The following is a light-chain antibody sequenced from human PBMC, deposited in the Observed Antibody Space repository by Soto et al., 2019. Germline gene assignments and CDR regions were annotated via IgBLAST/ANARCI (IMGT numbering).Light chain of an antibody. V-gene: IGKV4-1*01. J-gene: IGKJ1*01. Sequence: DIVMTQSPDCLAVSLGERAAINCRCSWAVLDSSNNKDYLSWYQQKAGQPPKXXXHWASTREFGVPDRFSGSGSGTDFTLTISRLKDEDVAVYYCQQYYTTPRTFGHGTKVDIK. CDR2: WAS. CDR3: QQYYTTPRT. CDR1: WAVLDSSNNKDY.